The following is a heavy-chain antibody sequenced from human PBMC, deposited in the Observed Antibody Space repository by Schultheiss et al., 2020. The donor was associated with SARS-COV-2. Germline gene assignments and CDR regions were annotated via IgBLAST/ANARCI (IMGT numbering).Heavy chain of an antibody. V-gene: IGHV3-23*01. CDR1: GFTFSSYA. D-gene: IGHD6-19*01. J-gene: IGHJ4*02. Sequence: GGSLRLSCAASGFTFSSYAMSWVRQAPGKGLEWVSAISGSGCSTYYADSVKGRFTISRDNSKNTLYLQMNSLRAEDTAVYYCAKFIGGWPSPAASLDYWGQGTLVTVSS. CDR3: AKFIGGWPSPAASLDY. CDR2: ISGSGCST.